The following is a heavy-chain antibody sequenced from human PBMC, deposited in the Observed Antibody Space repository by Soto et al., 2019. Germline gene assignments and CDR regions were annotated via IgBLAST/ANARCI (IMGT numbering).Heavy chain of an antibody. D-gene: IGHD1-7*01. J-gene: IGHJ6*02. CDR1: GFTFNNYA. Sequence: RLSCAASGFTFNNYAMSWVRQAPGKGLEWVATVSTTGGGTYYTDSVKGRFTISRDNSKNTVSLQMNSLRAEDTATYFCAKDLAGRLEILGYYNYGMDVWGQGTTVTVS. CDR2: VSTTGGGT. V-gene: IGHV3-23*01. CDR3: AKDLAGRLEILGYYNYGMDV.